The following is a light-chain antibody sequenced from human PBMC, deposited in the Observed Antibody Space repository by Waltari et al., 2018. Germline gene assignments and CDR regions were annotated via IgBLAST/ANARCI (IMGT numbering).Light chain of an antibody. CDR1: QSVLYSSNNKNY. V-gene: IGKV4-1*01. J-gene: IGKJ1*01. CDR2: WAS. Sequence: DIVMTQSPDSLAVSLGERAIINCKSSQSVLYSSNNKNYLAWYQQKPGQPPKLLIYWASTRELGVPDRFSGSGSGTDFTLTINSLQAEDVAVYYCQQHYTTPWTFGQGTKVEIK. CDR3: QQHYTTPWT.